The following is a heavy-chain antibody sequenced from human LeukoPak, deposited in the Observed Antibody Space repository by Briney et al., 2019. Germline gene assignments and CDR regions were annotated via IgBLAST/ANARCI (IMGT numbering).Heavy chain of an antibody. CDR1: GGSFSGYY. CDR3: ARRGGDGYNYNGWDFDY. J-gene: IGHJ4*02. D-gene: IGHD5-24*01. Sequence: SETLSLTCAVYGGSFSGYYWSWIRQPPGKGLEWIGEINHSGSTNYNPSLKSRVTISVDTSKNQFSLKLSSVTAADTAVYYCARRGGDGYNYNGWDFDYWGQGTLVTVSS. V-gene: IGHV4-34*01. CDR2: INHSGST.